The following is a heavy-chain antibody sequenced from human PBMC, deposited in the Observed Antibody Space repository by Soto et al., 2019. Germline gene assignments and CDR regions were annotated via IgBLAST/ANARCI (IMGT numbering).Heavy chain of an antibody. V-gene: IGHV5-10-1*01. CDR3: ARPPRGDITIMDV. J-gene: IGHJ6*02. D-gene: IGHD3-9*01. Sequence: PGESLKISCKGSGYSFTSYWISWVRQMPGKGLEWMGRIDPSDSYTNYSPSFQGHVTISADKSISTAYLQWSSLKASDTAMYYCARPPRGDITIMDVWGQGTAVTVSS. CDR2: IDPSDSYT. CDR1: GYSFTSYW.